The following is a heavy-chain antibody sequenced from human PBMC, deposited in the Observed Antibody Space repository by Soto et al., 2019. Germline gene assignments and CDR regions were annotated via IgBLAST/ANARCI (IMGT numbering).Heavy chain of an antibody. D-gene: IGHD3-16*01. CDR1: GFTFSFYG. CDR3: AKFSKIALGGQEWYFDL. J-gene: IGHJ2*01. CDR2: ISYDGNYK. Sequence: QVQLVESGGGVVEPGRSLRLSCVASGFTFSFYGMHWVRQAPGKGLEWVTVISYDGNYKYYTNSVKGRFTISRDDSQNTVFLQMNSLRAEDTALYYCAKFSKIALGGQEWYFDLWGRGTLVTVSS. V-gene: IGHV3-30*18.